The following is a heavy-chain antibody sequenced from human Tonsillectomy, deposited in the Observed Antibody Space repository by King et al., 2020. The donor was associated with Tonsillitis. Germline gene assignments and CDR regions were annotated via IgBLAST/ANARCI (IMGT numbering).Heavy chain of an antibody. D-gene: IGHD1-14*01. Sequence: VQLVESGAEVKKPGSSVKVSCKASGGTFSSYAISWVRQAPGQGLEWMGRIIPILGIANYAQKFQGRVTITGDKATSTAYMELSSLRSEYTAVYYWARSPRTGMNYYYYMDVWGKGTPVTVSS. CDR3: ARSPRTGMNYYYYMDV. V-gene: IGHV1-69*09. CDR1: GGTFSSYA. J-gene: IGHJ6*03. CDR2: IIPILGIA.